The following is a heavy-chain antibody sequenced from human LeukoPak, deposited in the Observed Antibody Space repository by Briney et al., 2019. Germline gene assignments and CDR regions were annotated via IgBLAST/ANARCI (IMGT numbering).Heavy chain of an antibody. J-gene: IGHJ4*02. V-gene: IGHV3-23*01. CDR3: AKDLGTFDY. CDR2: IGGSGGST. Sequence: GGSLRLSCVASGFTFSTYGMSWVRQAPGKGLEWVSAIGGSGGSTYYADSVKGRFTISRDNSKNALYLQMNSLRAEDTAVYYCAKDLGTFDYWGQGTLVTVSS. CDR1: GFTFSTYG.